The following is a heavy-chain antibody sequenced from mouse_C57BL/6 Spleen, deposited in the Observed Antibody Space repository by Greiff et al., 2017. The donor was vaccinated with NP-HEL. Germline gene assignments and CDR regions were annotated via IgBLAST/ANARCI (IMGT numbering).Heavy chain of an antibody. D-gene: IGHD1-2*01. J-gene: IGHJ1*03. CDR1: GYTFTSYW. CDR3: ARGKDYCGGYFDV. CDR2: IYPSDSET. V-gene: IGHV1-61*01. Sequence: QVQLQQPGAELVRPGSSVKLSCKASGYTFTSYWMDWVKQRPGQGLEWIGNIYPSDSETHYNQKFKDKATLTVDKSSSTAYMRLSSLTSEDSAVYYRARGKDYCGGYFDVWGTGTTVTVSS.